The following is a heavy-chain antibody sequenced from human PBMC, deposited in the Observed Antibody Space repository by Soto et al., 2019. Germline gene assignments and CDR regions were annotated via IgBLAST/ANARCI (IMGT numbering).Heavy chain of an antibody. D-gene: IGHD1-26*01. CDR3: ARGSPTGWESPIDY. CDR2: IYSGGST. J-gene: IGHJ4*02. Sequence: PGGSLRLSCAASGFTVSTNYMSWVRQAPGKGLEWISIIYSGGSTYYADSVKGRFTISRDDSKNTVYLQMNSLRAEDTAFYYCARGSPTGWESPIDYWGQGTLVTVSS. V-gene: IGHV3-53*01. CDR1: GFTVSTNY.